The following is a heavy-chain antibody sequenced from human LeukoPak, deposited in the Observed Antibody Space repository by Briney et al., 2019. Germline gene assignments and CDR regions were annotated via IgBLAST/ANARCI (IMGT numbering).Heavy chain of an antibody. V-gene: IGHV3-74*01. J-gene: IGHJ4*02. Sequence: GGSLRLSCAASGFTFSNHWMHWVRQAPGKGLVWVSRINNDGTDTVYADSVKGRFTISRDNAKNTLHLRMNSLRVEDTAIYYCVRGQSGPAEWGQGTLVTVSS. CDR1: GFTFSNHW. D-gene: IGHD1-26*01. CDR2: INNDGTDT. CDR3: VRGQSGPAE.